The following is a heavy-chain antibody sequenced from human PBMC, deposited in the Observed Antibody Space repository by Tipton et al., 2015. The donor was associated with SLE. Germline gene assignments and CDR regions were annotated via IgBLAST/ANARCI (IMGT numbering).Heavy chain of an antibody. CDR1: GYTFSSYW. CDR3: ASARRVRVGIDAFDI. Sequence: QSGAEVKKPGESLKISCKGSGYTFSSYWIAWVRQKPGKGLEWMGIIYPSDSDTRYSPSFQGQVTISADKSISTAYLQWSSLKASDSAMYYCASARRVRVGIDAFDIWGQGTMVTVSS. CDR2: IYPSDSDT. V-gene: IGHV5-51*03. D-gene: IGHD3-10*01. J-gene: IGHJ3*02.